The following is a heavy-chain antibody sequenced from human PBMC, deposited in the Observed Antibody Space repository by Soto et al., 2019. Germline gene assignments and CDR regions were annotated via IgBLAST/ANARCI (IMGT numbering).Heavy chain of an antibody. Sequence: GGSLRLSCTASGFTFSTYAMSWVRQAPGEGLEWVSSISEDGIYTDYADSVKGRFTISRDNSKNTLYVQMTSLRAEDTAVYYCAKETSPNTYSTFDFWGQGTMVTVSS. D-gene: IGHD2-15*01. J-gene: IGHJ3*01. CDR3: AKETSPNTYSTFDF. CDR2: ISEDGIYT. V-gene: IGHV3-23*01. CDR1: GFTFSTYA.